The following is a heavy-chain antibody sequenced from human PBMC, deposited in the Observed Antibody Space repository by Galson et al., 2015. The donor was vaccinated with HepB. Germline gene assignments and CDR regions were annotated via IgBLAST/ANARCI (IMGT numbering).Heavy chain of an antibody. CDR3: ARPTFQSAYFDL. CDR1: GVSVSSGVYP. Sequence: SETLSLTCTVSGVSVSSGVYPWAWIRQSPEKGLEWIGTVFYGGNIHYSASLKSRVTMSVDTSKNQISLKLSSVTAADTAVYYCARPTFQSAYFDLWGQGPLVTVSS. V-gene: IGHV4-39*01. CDR2: VFYGGNI. J-gene: IGHJ4*02. D-gene: IGHD2-21*01.